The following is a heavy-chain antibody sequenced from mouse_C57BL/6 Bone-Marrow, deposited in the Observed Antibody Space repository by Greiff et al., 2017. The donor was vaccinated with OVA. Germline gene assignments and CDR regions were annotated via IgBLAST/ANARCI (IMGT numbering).Heavy chain of an antibody. V-gene: IGHV1-26*01. CDR3: ARGAITTVVAPLDY. D-gene: IGHD1-1*01. Sequence: VQLKQSGPELVKPGASVKISCKASGYTFTDYYMNWVKQSHGKSLEWIGDINPNNGGTSYNQKFKGKATLTVDKSSSTAYMELRSLTSEDSAVYYCARGAITTVVAPLDYWGQGTTLTVSS. J-gene: IGHJ2*01. CDR1: GYTFTDYY. CDR2: INPNNGGT.